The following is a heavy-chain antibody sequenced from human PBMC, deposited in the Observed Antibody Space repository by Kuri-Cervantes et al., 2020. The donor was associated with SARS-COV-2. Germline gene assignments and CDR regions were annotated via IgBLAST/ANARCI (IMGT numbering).Heavy chain of an antibody. CDR3: ARHPKTIPQYHFDY. V-gene: IGHV3-53*01. D-gene: IGHD2/OR15-2a*01. CDR1: GLSVSSNF. J-gene: IGHJ4*02. CDR2: IYSSGTT. Sequence: GESLKISCAAAGLSVSSNFMSWVRQAPGKGLEWVSIIYSSGTTYYADSVKGRFTISRDNSKNTLYLHMNSLRAEDTAVYHCARHPKTIPQYHFDYWGQGTLVTVSS.